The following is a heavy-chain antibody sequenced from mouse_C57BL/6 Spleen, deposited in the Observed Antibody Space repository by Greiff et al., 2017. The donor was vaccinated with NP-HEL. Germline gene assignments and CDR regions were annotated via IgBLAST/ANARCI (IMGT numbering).Heavy chain of an antibody. CDR2: INPSSGYT. Sequence: QVQLQQSGAELARPGASVKMSCKASGYTFTSYTMHWVKQRPGQGLEWIGYINPSSGYTKYNQKFKDKATLTADKSSSTAYMQLSSLTSEDSAVYYCASPSYGSIFAYWGQGTLVTVSA. CDR1: GYTFTSYT. D-gene: IGHD1-1*01. V-gene: IGHV1-4*01. CDR3: ASPSYGSIFAY. J-gene: IGHJ3*01.